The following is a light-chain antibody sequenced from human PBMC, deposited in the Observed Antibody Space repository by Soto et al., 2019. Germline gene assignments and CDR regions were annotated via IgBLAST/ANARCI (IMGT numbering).Light chain of an antibody. CDR1: QSITRW. V-gene: IGKV1-5*01. CDR2: DVS. Sequence: DIQMTQSPSTLSASVGDRVTITCRASQSITRWLAWYQQKPGKAPKLLIYDVSSLESGVPSRFSGSASETELALSISSLQPDDSAIYYCQQYNTFWTFGQGTKVEIK. CDR3: QQYNTFWT. J-gene: IGKJ1*01.